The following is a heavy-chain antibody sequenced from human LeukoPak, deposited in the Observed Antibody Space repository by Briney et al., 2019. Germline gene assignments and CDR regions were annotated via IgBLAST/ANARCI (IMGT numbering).Heavy chain of an antibody. CDR1: GFTFSSYG. CDR2: ISYDGSNK. CDR3: AKVGPPDCGGCHYYYYYGMDV. J-gene: IGHJ6*02. V-gene: IGHV3-30*18. Sequence: PGGSLRLSCAASGFTFSSYGMHWVRQAPGKGLEWVAVISYDGSNKYYADSVKGRFTISRDNSKNTLYLQMNSLRAEDTAVYYCAKVGPPDCGGCHYYYYYGMDVWGQGTTVTVSS. D-gene: IGHD4-23*01.